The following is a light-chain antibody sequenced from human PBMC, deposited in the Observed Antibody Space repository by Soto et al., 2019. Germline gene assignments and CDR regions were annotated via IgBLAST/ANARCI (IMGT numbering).Light chain of an antibody. J-gene: IGKJ2*01. V-gene: IGKV3-20*01. CDR3: QQYSTLPHT. Sequence: ESVVTQSPGTLSLSPGERATLSCRASQSVSNSFFAWYQQKPGQAPRLLIYGISSRATGIPDRFSGSGSGTDFTRTISRLEPADFVVYYCQQYSTLPHTFGQGTKLEVK. CDR1: QSVSNSF. CDR2: GIS.